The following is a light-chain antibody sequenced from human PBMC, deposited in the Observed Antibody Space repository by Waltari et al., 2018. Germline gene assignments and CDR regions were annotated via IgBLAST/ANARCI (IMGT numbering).Light chain of an antibody. Sequence: DIQRTQATSSLYTSVGVKVTITCQASQNINSWLAWFQQKPGKAPKPLIYKASSLESGVPSRFSGSGSGTDFTLTISSLQPEDFATYYCQHYENAPWAFGQGTKVEIK. CDR1: QNINSW. J-gene: IGKJ1*01. CDR3: QHYENAPWA. CDR2: KAS. V-gene: IGKV1-5*01.